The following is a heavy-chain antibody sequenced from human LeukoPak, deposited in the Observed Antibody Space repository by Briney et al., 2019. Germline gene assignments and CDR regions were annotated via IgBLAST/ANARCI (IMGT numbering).Heavy chain of an antibody. J-gene: IGHJ3*02. V-gene: IGHV4-39*07. D-gene: IGHD3-16*02. CDR2: IYHSGST. CDR1: GGSISSSSYY. CDR3: AREIQSLYDYVWGSYRTDAFDI. Sequence: SETLSLTCTVSGGSISSSSYYWGWIRQPPGKGLEWIGSIYHSGSTYYNPSLKSRVTISVDTSKNQFSLKLSSVTAADTAVYYCAREIQSLYDYVWGSYRTDAFDIWGQGTMVTVSS.